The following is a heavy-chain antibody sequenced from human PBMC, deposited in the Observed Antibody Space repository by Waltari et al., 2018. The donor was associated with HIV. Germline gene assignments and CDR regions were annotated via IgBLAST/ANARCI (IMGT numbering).Heavy chain of an antibody. Sequence: QVQLQESGPGLVKPSETLSPTCNVSGGSISSYYWSWIRQPPGKGLEWIGYIYYSGTTNYKPSLKSRVTISLDTSKNQFSLKLSSVTAADTAVYYCARRKGYGDYGGGFYFDYWGQGTLVTVSS. J-gene: IGHJ4*02. D-gene: IGHD4-17*01. CDR1: GGSISSYY. CDR2: IYYSGTT. V-gene: IGHV4-59*01. CDR3: ARRKGYGDYGGGFYFDY.